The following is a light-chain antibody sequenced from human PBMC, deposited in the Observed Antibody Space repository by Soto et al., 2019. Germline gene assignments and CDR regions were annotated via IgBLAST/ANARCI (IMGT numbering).Light chain of an antibody. CDR3: QQYTSSPEFT. CDR1: QSVSSSF. V-gene: IGKV3-20*01. CDR2: GAS. J-gene: IGKJ3*01. Sequence: ESVLTQSPGTLSLSPGERATLSCRASQSVSSSFLAGYQQKPGQAPRLLIYGASRRATGIPDRFSGSGSGTDFTLTLSRLEPGDSAVYYCQQYTSSPEFTFGPGTKVDIK.